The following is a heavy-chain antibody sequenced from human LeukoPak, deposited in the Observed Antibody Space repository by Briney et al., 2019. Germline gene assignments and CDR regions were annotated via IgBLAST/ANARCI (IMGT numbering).Heavy chain of an antibody. V-gene: IGHV3-33*01. CDR1: GFTFSRYG. CDR2: IWYDGSKK. Sequence: GGSLRLSCAASGFTFSRYGMHWVRQAPGKGLEWVAIIWYDGSKKYYADSVKGRFTISRDTSKNTLYLQMNSPRAEDTAVYYCARSGDADPYDRAPLDYWGQGTLVTVSS. D-gene: IGHD3-22*01. CDR3: ARSGDADPYDRAPLDY. J-gene: IGHJ4*02.